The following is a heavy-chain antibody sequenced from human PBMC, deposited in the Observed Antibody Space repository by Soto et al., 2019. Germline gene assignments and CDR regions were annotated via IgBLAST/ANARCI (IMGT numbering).Heavy chain of an antibody. V-gene: IGHV4-30-4*01. Sequence: QVQLQESGPGLLKPSQTLSLTCTVSGGSVSSDEYFWSWIRQPPGKGLEWLSYIYYSASTYYNPPLKSRLSISVDTSKNQFSLNLTSVTAAATAVYYCARGDSSSWYEIDYWGQGILVTVSS. CDR2: IYYSAST. CDR3: ARGDSSSWYEIDY. D-gene: IGHD6-13*01. J-gene: IGHJ4*02. CDR1: GGSVSSDEYF.